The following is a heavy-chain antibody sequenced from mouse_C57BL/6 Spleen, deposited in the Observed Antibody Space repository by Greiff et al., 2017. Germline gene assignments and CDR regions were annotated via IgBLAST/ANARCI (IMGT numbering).Heavy chain of an antibody. D-gene: IGHD2-3*01. V-gene: IGHV1-64*01. CDR2: IHPNSGST. J-gene: IGHJ4*01. Sequence: QVQLQQPGAELVKPGASVKLSCKASGYTFTSYWMHWVKQRPGQGLAWIGMIHPNSGSTNYNEKFKSKATLTVDKSSSTAYMQLSSLTSEDSAVYYCARRWILYDLYAMDYWGQGTSVTVSS. CDR1: GYTFTSYW. CDR3: ARRWILYDLYAMDY.